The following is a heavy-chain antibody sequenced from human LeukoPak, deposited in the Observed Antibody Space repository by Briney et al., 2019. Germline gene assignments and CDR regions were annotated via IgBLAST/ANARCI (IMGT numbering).Heavy chain of an antibody. Sequence: SETLSLTCTVSGGSISGYSWSWIRQPPGKGLEWLGYIYHSGSTDYNPSLKSRVALSLDTSKNQFSLKLSSVTAADTAVYYCARDHYDSFDYWGQGTLVTVSS. V-gene: IGHV4-59*01. CDR1: GGSISGYS. CDR2: IYHSGST. CDR3: ARDHYDSFDY. D-gene: IGHD3-3*01. J-gene: IGHJ4*02.